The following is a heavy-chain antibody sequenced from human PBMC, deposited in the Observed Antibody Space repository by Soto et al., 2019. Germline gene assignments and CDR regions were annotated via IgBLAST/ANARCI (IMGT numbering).Heavy chain of an antibody. J-gene: IGHJ6*02. D-gene: IGHD6-13*01. CDR3: ARDLAAAGTDYYGMDV. Sequence: QVQLVQSGAEVKKPGSSVKVSCKASGGTFSSYAISWVRQAPGQGLEWMGGIIPIFGTANYAQKFQGRVTITAAESTSTAYMELSSLRSEDTAVYYCARDLAAAGTDYYGMDVWGQGTTVTVSS. CDR1: GGTFSSYA. CDR2: IIPIFGTA. V-gene: IGHV1-69*12.